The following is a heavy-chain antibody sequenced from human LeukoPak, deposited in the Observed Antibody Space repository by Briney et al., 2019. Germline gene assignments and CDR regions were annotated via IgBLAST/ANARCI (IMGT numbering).Heavy chain of an antibody. D-gene: IGHD3-22*01. CDR2: IYYSGST. CDR1: GGSISSYY. Sequence: SETLSLTCTVSGGSISSYYWSWLRQPPGKGLEWIGYIYYSGSTNYNPSLKSRVTISVDTSKNQFSLKLSSVTAADTAVYYCARGYLYDSSGYYLRYWGQGTLVTVSS. CDR3: ARGYLYDSSGYYLRY. J-gene: IGHJ4*02. V-gene: IGHV4-59*13.